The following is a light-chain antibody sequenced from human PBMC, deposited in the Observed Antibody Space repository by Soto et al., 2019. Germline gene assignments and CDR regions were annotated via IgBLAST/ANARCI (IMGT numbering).Light chain of an antibody. V-gene: IGKV1-33*01. J-gene: IGKJ1*01. Sequence: DIQMTQSPSSLSASVGDRVTITCQASQDISNYLNWYQQKPGKAPKLLIYDASNLETGVPSRFSGSGSRTDFTFTISSLQPEDIATYYCQQYDNPTWTFGQGTKVEIK. CDR1: QDISNY. CDR3: QQYDNPTWT. CDR2: DAS.